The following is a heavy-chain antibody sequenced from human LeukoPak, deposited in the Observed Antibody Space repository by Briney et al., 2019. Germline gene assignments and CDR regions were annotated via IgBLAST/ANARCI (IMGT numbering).Heavy chain of an antibody. CDR2: INHSGST. Sequence: SETLSLTCAVYGGSFSGYYWSWIRQPPGKGLEWIGEINHSGSTNYNPSLKGRVTISVDTSKNQFSLKLSSVTAADTAVYYCAREEWLLSPGGYYYYYGMDVWGQGTTVTVSS. CDR1: GGSFSGYY. D-gene: IGHD3-3*01. V-gene: IGHV4-34*01. CDR3: AREEWLLSPGGYYYYYGMDV. J-gene: IGHJ6*02.